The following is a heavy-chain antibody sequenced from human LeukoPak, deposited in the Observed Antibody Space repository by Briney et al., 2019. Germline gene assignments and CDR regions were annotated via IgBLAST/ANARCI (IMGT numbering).Heavy chain of an antibody. V-gene: IGHV3-72*01. CDR2: IRNKANSYTT. CDR1: EFIFSPYN. D-gene: IGHD2-15*01. J-gene: IGHJ4*02. Sequence: QPGGSLRLSCAASEFIFSPYNMNWVRQAPGKGLEWVGRIRNKANSYTTDYAASVKGRFSISRDDSENSVYLEMNSLKIEDSAVFYCTSGYCSGGSCYSSGGDYWGQGTLVTVSS. CDR3: TSGYCSGGSCYSSGGDY.